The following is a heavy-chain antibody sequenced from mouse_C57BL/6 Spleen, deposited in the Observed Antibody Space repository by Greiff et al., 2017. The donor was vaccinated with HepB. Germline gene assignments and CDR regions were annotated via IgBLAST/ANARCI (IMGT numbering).Heavy chain of an antibody. CDR1: GYTFTSYD. J-gene: IGHJ4*01. D-gene: IGHD3-2*02. Sequence: VQLQQSGPELVKPGASVKLSCKASGYTFTSYDINWVKQRPGQGLEWIGWIYPRDGSTKYNEKFKGKATLTVDTSSSTAYMELHSLTSEDSAVYFCARDRTAQATRAMDYWGQGTSVTVSS. CDR3: ARDRTAQATRAMDY. V-gene: IGHV1-85*01. CDR2: IYPRDGST.